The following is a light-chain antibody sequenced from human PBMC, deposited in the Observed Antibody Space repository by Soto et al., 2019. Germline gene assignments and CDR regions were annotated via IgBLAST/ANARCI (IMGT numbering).Light chain of an antibody. CDR3: QQYNSYSGT. J-gene: IGKJ1*01. Sequence: DIQMTQSPSTLSASVGDRVTITCRASQSISIWLAWYQQKPGKAPKLLIYDASSLESGVPSTFSGSGSGTEFTLTISLLQPDDLAGYDCQQYNSYSGTVGPGTKGEIK. CDR1: QSISIW. CDR2: DAS. V-gene: IGKV1-5*01.